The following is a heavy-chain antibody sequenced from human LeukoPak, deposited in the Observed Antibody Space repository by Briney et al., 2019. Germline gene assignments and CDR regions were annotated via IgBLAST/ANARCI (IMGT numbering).Heavy chain of an antibody. D-gene: IGHD3-10*01. Sequence: GGSLRLSCAVSGFTFDDYAMHWVRHVPGKGLEWVSLISGDGGSTSYAVSVKGRFTISRDNSKDSLYLQMNSLRTEDTALYYCAKDMWRFGELDYDYWGQGTLVTVSS. CDR1: GFTFDDYA. CDR3: AKDMWRFGELDYDY. CDR2: ISGDGGST. J-gene: IGHJ4*02. V-gene: IGHV3-43*02.